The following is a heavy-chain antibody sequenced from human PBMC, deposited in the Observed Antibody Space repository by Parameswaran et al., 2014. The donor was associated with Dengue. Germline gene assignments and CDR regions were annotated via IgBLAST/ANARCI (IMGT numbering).Heavy chain of an antibody. CDR3: ARQRGYSYGYSDY. J-gene: IGHJ4*02. Sequence: SCVRQAPGQGLEWMGRIIPILGIANYAQKFQGRVTITADKSTSTAYMELSSLRSEDTAVYYCARQRGYSYGYSDYWGQGTLVTVSS. CDR2: IIPILGIA. V-gene: IGHV1-69*02. D-gene: IGHD5-18*01.